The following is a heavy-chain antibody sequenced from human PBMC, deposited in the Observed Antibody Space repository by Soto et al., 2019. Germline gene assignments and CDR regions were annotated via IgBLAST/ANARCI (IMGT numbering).Heavy chain of an antibody. CDR2: IYYSGST. CDR1: GGSISSGGYY. Sequence: QVQLQESGPGLVKPSQTLSLTCTVSGGSISSGGYYWSWIRQHPGKGLEWIGYIYYSGSTYYNPSLKSRVTISVDTSKNQFSLKLSSVTAADTAVYYCARYHRVPTIFGVNYYFDYWGQGTLVTVSS. D-gene: IGHD3-3*01. J-gene: IGHJ4*02. V-gene: IGHV4-31*03. CDR3: ARYHRVPTIFGVNYYFDY.